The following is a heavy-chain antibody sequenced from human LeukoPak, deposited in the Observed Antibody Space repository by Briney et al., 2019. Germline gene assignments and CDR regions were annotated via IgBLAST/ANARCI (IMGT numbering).Heavy chain of an antibody. CDR3: AKDYKDSSSWYSGWAAFDI. CDR1: GFTFSSYA. CDR2: ISGSGGST. D-gene: IGHD6-13*01. V-gene: IGHV3-23*01. Sequence: PGGSLRLSCAASGFTFSSYAMSWVRQAPGKGLEWVSAISGSGGSTYYADSVKGRFTISRDNSKNTLYLQMNSLRAEDTAVYYCAKDYKDSSSWYSGWAAFDIWGQGTMVTVSS. J-gene: IGHJ3*02.